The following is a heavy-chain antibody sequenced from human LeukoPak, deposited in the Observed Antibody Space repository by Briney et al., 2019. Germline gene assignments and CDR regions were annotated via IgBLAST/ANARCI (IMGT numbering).Heavy chain of an antibody. CDR1: GGSISSYY. V-gene: IGHV4-59*08. CDR2: VYDSGST. Sequence: TSETLSLTCTVSGGSISSYYWSWIRQLPGKGLEWIGYVYDSGSTSYNPSLKSRVTISVDTSKNQFSLKLSSVTAADTAVYYCARQRAVYLYWFDPWGQGTLVTASS. J-gene: IGHJ5*02. CDR3: ARQRAVYLYWFDP. D-gene: IGHD2-2*02.